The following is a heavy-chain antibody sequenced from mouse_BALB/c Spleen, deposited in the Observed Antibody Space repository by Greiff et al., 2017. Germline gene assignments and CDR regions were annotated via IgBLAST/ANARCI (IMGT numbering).Heavy chain of an antibody. CDR3: ARDREVLRTFAY. V-gene: IGHV5-4*02. Sequence: EVMLVESGGGLVKPGGSLKLSCAASGFTFSDYYMYWVRQTPEKRLEWVATISDGGSYTYYPDSVKGRFTISRDNAKNNLYLQMSSLKSEDTAMYYCARDREVLRTFAYWGQGTLVTVSA. J-gene: IGHJ3*01. CDR1: GFTFSDYY. CDR2: ISDGGSYT. D-gene: IGHD1-1*01.